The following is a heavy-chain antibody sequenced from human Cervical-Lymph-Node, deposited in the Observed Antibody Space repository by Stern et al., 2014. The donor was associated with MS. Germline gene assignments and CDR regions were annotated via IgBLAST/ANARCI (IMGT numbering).Heavy chain of an antibody. J-gene: IGHJ4*02. Sequence: EVQLVESGGGLVQPGGSLKVSCEASGFTFSGSAVHWVRQTSGKGLEWVGHIRSGANNYATSYGASAKDRFTISRDDSKNTSFLLMSSLKSDDTAVYYCNVILDQMPATLRRFDFWGQGTLVTVSS. D-gene: IGHD5-24*01. CDR3: NVILDQMPATLRRFDF. V-gene: IGHV3-73*01. CDR2: IRSGANNYAT. CDR1: GFTFSGSA.